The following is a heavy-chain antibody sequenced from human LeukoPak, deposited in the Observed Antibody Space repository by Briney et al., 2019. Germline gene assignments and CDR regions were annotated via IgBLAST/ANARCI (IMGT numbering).Heavy chain of an antibody. Sequence: SETLSLTCTVSGGSISSSSYYWGWIRQPPGKGLEWIGSIYYSGSTYYNPSLKSRVTISVDTSKNQFSLKLSSVTAADTAVYYCARAFDDRAGEWNDYWGQGTLVTVSS. CDR1: GGSISSSSYY. J-gene: IGHJ4*02. CDR2: IYYSGST. V-gene: IGHV4-39*07. D-gene: IGHD3-10*01. CDR3: ARAFDDRAGEWNDY.